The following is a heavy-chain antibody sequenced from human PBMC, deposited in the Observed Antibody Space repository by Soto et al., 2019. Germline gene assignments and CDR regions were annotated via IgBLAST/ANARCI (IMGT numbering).Heavy chain of an antibody. CDR2: ISGTGGST. V-gene: IGHV3-23*01. D-gene: IGHD2-15*01. Sequence: EVQVLESGGGLEQPGGSLRLSCAASGFTFSSFAMSWVRQAPGKGLEWVSGISGTGGSTYYADSVKGRFTISRDNSKNTLYLQMNSLRAEDTAVYYCARGGVPSHEDDDYFDYWGQGTLVTVSS. CDR1: GFTFSSFA. CDR3: ARGGVPSHEDDDYFDY. J-gene: IGHJ4*02.